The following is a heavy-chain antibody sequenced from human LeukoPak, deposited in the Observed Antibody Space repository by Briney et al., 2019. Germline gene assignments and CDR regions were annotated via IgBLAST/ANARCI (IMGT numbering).Heavy chain of an antibody. CDR3: AKRGVVIRVILVGFHKEAYYFDS. Sequence: LTGGSLRLSCAVSGITLSNYGMSWVRQAPGKGLEWVAGIRDRGSRTNYADSVKGRFTISTDHPKNTLYLQMNSRRAEDTAVYFCAKRGVVIRVILVGFHKEAYYFDSWGQGALVTVSS. D-gene: IGHD3-22*01. J-gene: IGHJ4*02. V-gene: IGHV3-23*01. CDR1: GITLSNYG. CDR2: IRDRGSRT.